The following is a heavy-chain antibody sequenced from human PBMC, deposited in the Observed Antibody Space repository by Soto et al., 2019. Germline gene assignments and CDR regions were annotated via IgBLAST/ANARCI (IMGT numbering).Heavy chain of an antibody. CDR2: INHSGST. Sequence: PSETLSLTCAVYGGSFSGYYWTWIRQPPGTGLEWIGEINHSGSTNYNPSLKSRVTISVDTSKSQFSLKLTSVTAADTAVYYCVRFWPPPYSDAMPDYTGAFDYWGQAPLVTVSS. V-gene: IGHV4-34*01. D-gene: IGHD2-2*01. CDR1: GGSFSGYY. J-gene: IGHJ4*02. CDR3: VRFWPPPYSDAMPDYTGAFDY.